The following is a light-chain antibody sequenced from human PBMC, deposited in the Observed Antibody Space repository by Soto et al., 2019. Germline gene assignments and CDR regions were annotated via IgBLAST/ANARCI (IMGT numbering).Light chain of an antibody. CDR2: DVN. Sequence: QSALTQPASVSGSPGQSITVSCTGTGSDVGGYNYVSWYQQYPGQAPKLMIYDVNKRPSGVSNRFSGSKFGNTASLTISGLQVEDEADYYCSSYTSTNALVFGVGTKVTVL. CDR3: SSYTSTNALV. CDR1: GSDVGGYNY. V-gene: IGLV2-14*03. J-gene: IGLJ1*01.